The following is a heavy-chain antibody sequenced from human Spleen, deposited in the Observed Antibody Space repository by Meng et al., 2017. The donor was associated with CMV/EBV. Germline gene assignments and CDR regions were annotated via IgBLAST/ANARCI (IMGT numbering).Heavy chain of an antibody. Sequence: QVQLVQSGAEVKKPGASVKLSCKASAFTVTRYHMHWVRQAPGQGLEWMTMIKSDGNTKIYAEKFHDRVTMTRDTSTSTLYLELSSLRSEDTAVYYCAREQPHTYFFDSWGQGALVTVSS. CDR2: IKSDGNTK. CDR3: AREQPHTYFFDS. V-gene: IGHV1-46*01. D-gene: IGHD5-18*01. J-gene: IGHJ4*02. CDR1: AFTVTRYH.